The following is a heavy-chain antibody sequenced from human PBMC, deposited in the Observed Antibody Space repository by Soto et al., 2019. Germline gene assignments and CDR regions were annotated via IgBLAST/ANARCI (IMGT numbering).Heavy chain of an antibody. CDR1: GFTFSSYG. V-gene: IGHV3-33*01. CDR2: IWYDGSNK. Sequence: QVQLVESGGGVVQPGRSLRLSCAASGFTFSSYGMHWVRQAPGKGLEWVAVIWYDGSNKYYADSVKSRVTNSRDKSKNTLYLQMNSLRAEDTAVYYCAAQLRSYGAFDIWGQGTMVTVSS. D-gene: IGHD1-26*01. J-gene: IGHJ3*02. CDR3: AAQLRSYGAFDI.